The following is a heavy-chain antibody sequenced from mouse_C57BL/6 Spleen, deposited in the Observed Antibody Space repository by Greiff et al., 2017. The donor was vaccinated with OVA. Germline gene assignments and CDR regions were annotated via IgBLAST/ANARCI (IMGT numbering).Heavy chain of an antibody. D-gene: IGHD1-1*01. J-gene: IGHJ3*01. CDR1: GYSFTDYN. CDR3: ARNGGLLRYPGFAY. V-gene: IGHV1-39*01. Sequence: EVQLQESGPELVKPGASVKISCKASGYSFTDYNMNWVKQSNGKSLEWIGVINPNYGTTSYNQKFKGKATLTVDQSSSTAYMQLNSLTSEDSAVYYCARNGGLLRYPGFAYWGQGTLVTVSA. CDR2: INPNYGTT.